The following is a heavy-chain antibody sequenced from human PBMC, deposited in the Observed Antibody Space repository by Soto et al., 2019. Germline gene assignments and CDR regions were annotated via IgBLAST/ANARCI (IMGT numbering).Heavy chain of an antibody. D-gene: IGHD6-13*01. CDR3: ARGSSSSWYFNWFDP. CDR2: ISYDGSNK. Sequence: LRLSCAASGFTFSSYAMHWVRQAPGKGLEWVAVISYDGSNKYYADSVKGRFTISRDNSKNTLYLQMNSLRAEDTAVYYCARGSSSSWYFNWFDPWGQGTLVTVSS. CDR1: GFTFSSYA. V-gene: IGHV3-30-3*01. J-gene: IGHJ5*02.